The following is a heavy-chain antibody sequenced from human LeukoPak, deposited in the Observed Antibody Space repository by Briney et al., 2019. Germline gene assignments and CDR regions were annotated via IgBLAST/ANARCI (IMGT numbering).Heavy chain of an antibody. CDR3: ARDTHLSYAAGFDC. D-gene: IGHD3-10*01. J-gene: IGHJ5*01. V-gene: IGHV3-7*01. Sequence: GESLRLSCAASGFTFSFYWMSWVRQAPGKGLEWVANIKEDGSEKYYVDSVKGRFTISRDNAKNSLYLQMTSLRAEDTALYYCARDTHLSYAAGFDCWGQGTLVTVSS. CDR2: IKEDGSEK. CDR1: GFTFSFYW.